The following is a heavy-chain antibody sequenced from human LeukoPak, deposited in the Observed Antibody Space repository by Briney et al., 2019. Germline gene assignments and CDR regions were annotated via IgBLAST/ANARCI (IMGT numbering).Heavy chain of an antibody. D-gene: IGHD3-10*01. V-gene: IGHV4-31*03. J-gene: IGHJ6*03. CDR3: ARLQSYGSGRSYYMDV. CDR1: GGSISSGGYY. Sequence: PSQTLSLTCTVSGGSISSGGYYWSWIRQHPGKGLEWIGYIYTSGNTNYNPSLQSRVTMSVDTSKNQFSLNLTSVTAADTAVYYCARLQSYGSGRSYYMDVWANGATVTVSS. CDR2: IYTSGNT.